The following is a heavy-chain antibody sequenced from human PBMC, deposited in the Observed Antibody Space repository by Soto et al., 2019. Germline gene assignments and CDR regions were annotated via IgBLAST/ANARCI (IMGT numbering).Heavy chain of an antibody. CDR3: ARDRSASSAWYNY. Sequence: QVQLVQSGAEVKKPGASVRVSCKASGYTFSSHAMHWVRQAPGQRLEWMGWINAGNGNTKYSQKFQGRVTITRDTSASTAYMELRSLRSEDTAVYYCARDRSASSAWYNYWGQGTLVTVSS. D-gene: IGHD6-13*01. V-gene: IGHV1-3*01. CDR1: GYTFSSHA. J-gene: IGHJ4*02. CDR2: INAGNGNT.